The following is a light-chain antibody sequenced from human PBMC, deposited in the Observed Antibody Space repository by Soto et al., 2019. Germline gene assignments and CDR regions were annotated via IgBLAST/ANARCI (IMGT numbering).Light chain of an antibody. Sequence: EIVLTQSPGTLSLSPGERATLSCRASQRLSSNYLAWYQQKPGQAPRLLIYGASSRATGIPDRFSGSGSGTDFVLTSSRLEPEDFAVYYCQQYDTSRTFGQGTKVEIK. CDR3: QQYDTSRT. CDR2: GAS. J-gene: IGKJ1*01. CDR1: QRLSSNY. V-gene: IGKV3-20*01.